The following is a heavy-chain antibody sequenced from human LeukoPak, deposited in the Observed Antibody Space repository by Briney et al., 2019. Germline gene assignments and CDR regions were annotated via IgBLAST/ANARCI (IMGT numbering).Heavy chain of an antibody. V-gene: IGHV3-74*01. CDR1: GFTFSSHW. CDR3: VRDSPHSGFNIDFDY. D-gene: IGHD2-15*01. J-gene: IGHJ4*02. CDR2: IVNDGSGA. Sequence: GGSLRLSCAASGFTFSSHWMHWVRQAPGKGLVWISRIVNDGSGATYVGSVKGRFTTSRDNAKNTLFLQMNSLRAEDTAVYYCVRDSPHSGFNIDFDYWGQGTLVTVSS.